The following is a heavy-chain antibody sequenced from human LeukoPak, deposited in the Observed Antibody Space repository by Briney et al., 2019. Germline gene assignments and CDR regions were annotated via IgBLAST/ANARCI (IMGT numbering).Heavy chain of an antibody. J-gene: IGHJ5*02. CDR1: GFTFGNAW. Sequence: GGSLRLSCAASGFTFGNAWMSWVRQAPGKGLEWVANIKQDGSEKYYVDSVKGRFTISRDNAKNSLYLQMNSLRAEDTAVYYCARDRGYDFWSGYLHENWFDPWGQGTLVTVSS. D-gene: IGHD3-3*01. V-gene: IGHV3-7*01. CDR3: ARDRGYDFWSGYLHENWFDP. CDR2: IKQDGSEK.